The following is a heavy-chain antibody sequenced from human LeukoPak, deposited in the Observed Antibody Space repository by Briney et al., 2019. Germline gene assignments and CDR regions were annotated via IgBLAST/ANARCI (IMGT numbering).Heavy chain of an antibody. J-gene: IGHJ4*02. Sequence: GRSLRLSCTASGFTFGDYAMSWVRQAPGKGLEWVGFIRSKAYGGTTEYAASVKGRFTISRDDSKSIAYLQMNSLKTEDTAVYYCTRDQAYCGGDCSWVLDYWGQGTLVTVSS. CDR1: GFTFGDYA. V-gene: IGHV3-49*04. CDR3: TRDQAYCGGDCSWVLDY. D-gene: IGHD2-21*02. CDR2: IRSKAYGGTT.